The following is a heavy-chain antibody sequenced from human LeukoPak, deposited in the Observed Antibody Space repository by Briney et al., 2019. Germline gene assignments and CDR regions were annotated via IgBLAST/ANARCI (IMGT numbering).Heavy chain of an antibody. Sequence: GGSLRLSCAASGFTVSSNYMSWVRQAPGKGLEWVSVIYSGGSTYYADSVKGRFTISRDNSKNTLYLQMNSLRAEGTAVYYCAKDTYYDSLNWGQGTLVTVSS. J-gene: IGHJ4*02. CDR3: AKDTYYDSLN. CDR1: GFTVSSNY. CDR2: IYSGGST. D-gene: IGHD3-22*01. V-gene: IGHV3-53*01.